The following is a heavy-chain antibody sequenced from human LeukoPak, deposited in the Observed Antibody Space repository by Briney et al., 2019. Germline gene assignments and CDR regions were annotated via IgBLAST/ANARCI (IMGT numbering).Heavy chain of an antibody. CDR1: GFTVDDYA. V-gene: IGHV3-9*01. Sequence: GGSLRLSCAASGFTVDDYAMHWVRQAPGKGLEWVSGISWNSGSIGYAESVKGRFTISRDNAKNSLYLQMNSLRAEDTALYYCAKDREYSSSSFLDYWGQGTLVTVSS. CDR2: ISWNSGSI. D-gene: IGHD6-6*01. CDR3: AKDREYSSSSFLDY. J-gene: IGHJ4*02.